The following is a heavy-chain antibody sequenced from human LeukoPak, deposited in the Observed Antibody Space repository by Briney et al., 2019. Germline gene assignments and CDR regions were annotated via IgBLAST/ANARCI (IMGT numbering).Heavy chain of an antibody. CDR1: GXXFSDSW. Sequence: SLRLSXXXSGXXFSDSWMAWIRQAPGKGLEWVAIIEKNGSGKNYVDSVKGRFIISRDNAKNSLFLQMDSLKVEDTAIYYCTTDRWYSADHWGQGTLVTVSS. J-gene: IGHJ5*02. CDR3: TTDRWYSADH. D-gene: IGHD2-15*01. CDR2: IEKNGSGK. V-gene: IGHV3-7*03.